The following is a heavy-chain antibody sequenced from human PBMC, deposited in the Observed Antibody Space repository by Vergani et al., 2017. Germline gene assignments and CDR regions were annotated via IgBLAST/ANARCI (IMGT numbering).Heavy chain of an antibody. CDR1: EYSFGNYW. CDR2: IYPADSDT. J-gene: IGHJ5*01. Sequence: EVELVQSGPEMRKPGESLKISCKGSEYSFGNYWIGWVRQMPGKGLEWMGIIYPADSDTRYSPSFQGQVTISADKSISTAFLQWDSLKASDTALYYCGGHTTYNDSWGQGTLVTVSS. D-gene: IGHD1-1*01. V-gene: IGHV5-51*01. CDR3: GGHTTYNDS.